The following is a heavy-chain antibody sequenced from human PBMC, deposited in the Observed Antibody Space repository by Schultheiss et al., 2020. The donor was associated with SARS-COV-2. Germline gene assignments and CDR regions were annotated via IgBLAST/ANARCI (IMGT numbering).Heavy chain of an antibody. Sequence: GGSLRLSCAASGFTFSSYSMNWVRQAPGKGLEWVSGISGRGTDTFYADSVKGRFTISRDNSRSTLDLQLNSLRVEDTAIYFCARDRRESDSTAFSDFDFRGQGTLVTVSS. CDR1: GFTFSSYS. D-gene: IGHD2/OR15-2a*01. J-gene: IGHJ4*02. CDR3: ARDRRESDSTAFSDFDF. CDR2: ISGRGTDT. V-gene: IGHV3-23*01.